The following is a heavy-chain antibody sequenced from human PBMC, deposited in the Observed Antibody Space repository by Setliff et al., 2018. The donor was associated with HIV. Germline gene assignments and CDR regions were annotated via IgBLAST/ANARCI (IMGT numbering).Heavy chain of an antibody. CDR1: GDSISTDY. D-gene: IGHD5-12*01. CDR3: ARGSQGGFDIDWYFDL. CDR2: IYTSGSTTYNPSGST. V-gene: IGHV4-4*07. J-gene: IGHJ2*01. Sequence: PSETLSLTCTVSGDSISTDYWCWIRQPAGKGLEWIGRIYTSGSTTYNPSGSTTYNPSLKSRVTMSVDTSKNQFSLKVDSLTPADTAVYFCARGSQGGFDIDWYFDLWGRGTLVTAPQ.